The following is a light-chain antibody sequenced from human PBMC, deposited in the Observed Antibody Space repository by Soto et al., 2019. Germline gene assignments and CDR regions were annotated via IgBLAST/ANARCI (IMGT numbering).Light chain of an antibody. Sequence: ELVMTQSQATLSVSPGERATLSCRARQSVSSNLAWYQQQPGQAPRLLIYGASTRATGIPARFSGSGSGTEFTLTISSLQSEDFAVYYCQQYNNWPPWTFGQGTKVEIK. CDR2: GAS. CDR3: QQYNNWPPWT. V-gene: IGKV3-15*01. CDR1: QSVSSN. J-gene: IGKJ1*01.